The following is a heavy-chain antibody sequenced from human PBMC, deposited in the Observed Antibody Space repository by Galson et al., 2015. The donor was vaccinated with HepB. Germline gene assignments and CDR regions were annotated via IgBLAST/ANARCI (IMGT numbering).Heavy chain of an antibody. CDR1: GFTFSSYG. D-gene: IGHD5-18*01. CDR2: VSYDGSNK. Sequence: SLRLSCAASGFTFSSYGMHWVRQAPGKGLEWVAVVSYDGSNKYYADSVKGRFTISRDNSKNTLYLQMNSLRAEATAIYYCAKDGGRGYTDGPNGFDPGGRGTLVIVSS. J-gene: IGHJ5*02. V-gene: IGHV3-30*18. CDR3: AKDGGRGYTDGPNGFDP.